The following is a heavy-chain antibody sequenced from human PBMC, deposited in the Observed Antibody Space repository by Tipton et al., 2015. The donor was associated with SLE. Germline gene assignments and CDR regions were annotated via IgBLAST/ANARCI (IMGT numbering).Heavy chain of an antibody. J-gene: IGHJ3*02. CDR3: AEVGYDFWSGYTNAFDM. CDR1: GGSISNYY. D-gene: IGHD3-3*01. CDR2: THTSGST. Sequence: TLSLTCKVSGGSISNYYWSWIRLTSGERLEWIGYTHTSGSTNYNPSLKSRVSISVDTSKNQVSLKLTSVTAADTGVYYCAEVGYDFWSGYTNAFDMWGQGTMVTVSS. V-gene: IGHV4-4*08.